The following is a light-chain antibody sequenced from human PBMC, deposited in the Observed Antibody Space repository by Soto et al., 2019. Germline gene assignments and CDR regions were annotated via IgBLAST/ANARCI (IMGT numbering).Light chain of an antibody. Sequence: IVVTQSPATLSVSPGERATLSCRASQSVGSKLAWYQHKPGQAPRLLIYDASTRATGIPARFSGSGSGTEFTLTIGSLQSEDFAVYYCRQYDNWPPWTFGQGTKVEIK. V-gene: IGKV3-15*01. J-gene: IGKJ1*01. CDR1: QSVGSK. CDR2: DAS. CDR3: RQYDNWPPWT.